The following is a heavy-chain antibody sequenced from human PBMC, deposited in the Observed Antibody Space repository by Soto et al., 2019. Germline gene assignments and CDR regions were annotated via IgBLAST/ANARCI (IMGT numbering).Heavy chain of an antibody. D-gene: IGHD3-10*01. CDR2: IYWDDDK. V-gene: IGHV2-5*02. J-gene: IGHJ4*02. CDR3: AHPTFFGLASYSLDS. CDR1: GFSLTTSGVG. Sequence: QITLKESGPTLVRPTQTLTLTCTFSGFSLTTSGVGVGWIRQPPGKALEWLAVIYWDDDKRYSSSLKSKTTITYDTPKNPAAHTMTNMDPVYTATYYSAHPTFFGLASYSLDSWGQGTLVTVSS.